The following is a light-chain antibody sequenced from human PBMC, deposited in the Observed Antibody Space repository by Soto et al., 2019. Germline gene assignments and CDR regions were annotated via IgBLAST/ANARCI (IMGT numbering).Light chain of an antibody. Sequence: EIVLTQSPATLSLSPGERATLSCRASQSVSSYLAWYQQKLGQAPRLLIYDASTRATGIPARFSGSGPGTDVALSISSLEPEGFAVYYCQQRAKGLTFGGGTQVEIK. V-gene: IGKV3D-11*02. CDR1: QSVSSY. CDR2: DAS. J-gene: IGKJ4*01. CDR3: QQRAKGLT.